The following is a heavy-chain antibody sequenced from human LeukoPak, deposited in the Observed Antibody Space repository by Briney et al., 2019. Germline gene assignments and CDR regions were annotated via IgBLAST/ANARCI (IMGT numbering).Heavy chain of an antibody. CDR1: GFTFSTYS. CDR3: ARDFIPAATFHS. V-gene: IGHV3-21*01. J-gene: IGHJ4*02. CDR2: ISSDSFYI. D-gene: IGHD6-25*01. Sequence: PGGSLRLSCAASGFTFSTYSMIWVRQTPGKGLEWVSAISSDSFYIYFADSVKGRFTISRDNAKNSVYLQMDSLRVEDTGRYYCARDFIPAATFHSWGQGTRVTVSS.